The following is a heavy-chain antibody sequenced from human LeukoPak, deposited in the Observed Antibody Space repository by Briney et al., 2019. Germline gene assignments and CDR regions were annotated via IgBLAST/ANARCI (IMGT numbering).Heavy chain of an antibody. CDR2: ISSSSSYI. CDR1: GVTFSSYS. Sequence: AGSLRLSCAASGVTFSSYSMNWVRQAPGKGLEWVSSISSSSSYIYYADSVKGRFTISRDNAKNSLYLQMNSLRAEDTAVYYCARDRDGGQFDYWGQGTLVTVSS. D-gene: IGHD4-23*01. V-gene: IGHV3-21*01. J-gene: IGHJ4*02. CDR3: ARDRDGGQFDY.